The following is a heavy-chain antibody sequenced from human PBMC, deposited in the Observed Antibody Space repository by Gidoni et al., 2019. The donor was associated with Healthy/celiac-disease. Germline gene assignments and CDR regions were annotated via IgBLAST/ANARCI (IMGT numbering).Heavy chain of an antibody. D-gene: IGHD3-10*01. Sequence: QVQLVESGGGVVQPGRSLRLSCAASGFTFSSYAMRWVRQAPGKGLDGVAVISYDGSNKYYADSVKGRFTISRDNSKNTLYLQMNSLRAEDTAVYYCARDRGFNWFDPWGQGTLVTVSS. J-gene: IGHJ5*02. CDR1: GFTFSSYA. CDR3: ARDRGFNWFDP. CDR2: ISYDGSNK. V-gene: IGHV3-30-3*01.